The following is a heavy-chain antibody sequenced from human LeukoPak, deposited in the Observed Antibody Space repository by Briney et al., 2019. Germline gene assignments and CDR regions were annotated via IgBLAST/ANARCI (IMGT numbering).Heavy chain of an antibody. Sequence: SETRSLTCAVYGGSFSDYSWTWIRQSPGKALEWIGEIIHSGSSHYNPSLKSRVTISVDTSKNQFSLKLTSVTAADTAVYFCARGSPGYWGQGTPVTVSS. CDR2: IIHSGSS. J-gene: IGHJ4*02. CDR3: ARGSPGY. CDR1: GGSFSDYS. V-gene: IGHV4-34*01.